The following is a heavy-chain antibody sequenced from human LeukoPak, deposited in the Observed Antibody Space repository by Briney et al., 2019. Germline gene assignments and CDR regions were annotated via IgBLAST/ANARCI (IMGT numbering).Heavy chain of an antibody. CDR3: ASSRSSGWYDYYGMDV. D-gene: IGHD6-19*01. CDR1: GGSISSSNW. V-gene: IGHV4-4*02. CDR2: IYHSGST. Sequence: SETLSLTCAVSGGSISSSNWWSWVRQPPGKGLEWIGEIYHSGSTNYNPSLKSRVTISVDKSKNQFSLKLSSVTAADTAVYYCASSRSSGWYDYYGMDVWGQGTTVTVSS. J-gene: IGHJ6*02.